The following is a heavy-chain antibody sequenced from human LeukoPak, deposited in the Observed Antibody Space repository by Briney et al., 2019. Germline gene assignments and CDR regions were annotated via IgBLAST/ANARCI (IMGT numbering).Heavy chain of an antibody. J-gene: IGHJ4*02. Sequence: AGGSLRLSCAASGFTFSSYAVSWVRQAPGKGLEWVSAISGSGGSTYYADSVKGRFTISRDNSKNTLYLQMNSLRAEDTAVYYCAKLSAMALLAAGGQGTLVTVSS. CDR1: GFTFSSYA. V-gene: IGHV3-23*01. CDR2: ISGSGGST. CDR3: AKLSAMALLAA. D-gene: IGHD5-18*01.